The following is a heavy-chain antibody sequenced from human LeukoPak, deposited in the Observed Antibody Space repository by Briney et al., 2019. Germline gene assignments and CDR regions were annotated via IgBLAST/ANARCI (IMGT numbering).Heavy chain of an antibody. CDR3: ARVLARVY. V-gene: IGHV1-69*13. D-gene: IGHD3-3*02. CDR2: IIPIFGTA. CDR1: GGTFSSYA. Sequence: EASVKVSCKASGGTFSSYAISWVRQAPGQGLEWMGGIIPIFGTANYAQKFQGRVTITADESTSAAYMELSSLRSEDTAVYYCARVLARVYWGQGTLVTVSS. J-gene: IGHJ4*02.